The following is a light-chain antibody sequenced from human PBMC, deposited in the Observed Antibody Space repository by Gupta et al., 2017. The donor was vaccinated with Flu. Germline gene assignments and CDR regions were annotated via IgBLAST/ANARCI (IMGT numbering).Light chain of an antibody. CDR1: SSDVGAYNF. CDR3: ISVTTIITYV. Sequence: QSALTQPASVTASPGQSITISCTGTSSDVGAYNFVSCYQQHPGKAPKLIIYEVNKRPAGVSGRFSVSKSGNTASLTISVLQYEDEADYYGISVTTIITYVFGTGTKVTVL. J-gene: IGLJ1*01. CDR2: EVN. V-gene: IGLV2-14*01.